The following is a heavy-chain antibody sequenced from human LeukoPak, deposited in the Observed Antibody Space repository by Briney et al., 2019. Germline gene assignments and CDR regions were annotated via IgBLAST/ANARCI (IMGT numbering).Heavy chain of an antibody. D-gene: IGHD1-26*01. CDR1: GFTFSSYS. CDR3: AKALEWVPLLLL. V-gene: IGHV3-23*01. J-gene: IGHJ4*02. CDR2: ISGSGGST. Sequence: PGGSLRLSCAASGFTFSSYSMNWVRQAPGKGLEWVSAISGSGGSTYYADSVKGRFTISRDNSKNTLYLQMNSLRAEDTAVYYCAKALEWVPLLLLWGQGTLVTVSS.